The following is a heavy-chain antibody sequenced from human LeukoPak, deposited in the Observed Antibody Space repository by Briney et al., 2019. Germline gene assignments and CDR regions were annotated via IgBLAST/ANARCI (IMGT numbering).Heavy chain of an antibody. J-gene: IGHJ3*02. Sequence: SGPTLVKPTQILTLTCTFSGFSLSTNGVGVGWIRQPPGKALDWLALIYWDDDRRYSPSLKSRLTITKDTSKNQVVLTMTNMDPVDTATYYCAHRLVLADAFNIWGQGTMVTVSS. D-gene: IGHD4/OR15-4a*01. CDR2: IYWDDDR. V-gene: IGHV2-5*02. CDR3: AHRLVLADAFNI. CDR1: GFSLSTNGVG.